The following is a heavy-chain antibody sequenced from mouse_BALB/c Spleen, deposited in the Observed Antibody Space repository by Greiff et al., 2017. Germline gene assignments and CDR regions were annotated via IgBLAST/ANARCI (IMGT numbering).Heavy chain of an antibody. Sequence: DVMLVESGGGLVQPGGSRKLSCAASGFTFSSFGMHWVRQAPEKGLEWVAYISSGSSTIYYADTVKGRFTISRDNPKNTLFLQMTSLRSEDTAMYYCARGGTYYGSSFDYWGQGTTLTVSS. CDR3: ARGGTYYGSSFDY. CDR1: GFTFSSFG. J-gene: IGHJ2*01. D-gene: IGHD1-1*01. V-gene: IGHV5-17*02. CDR2: ISSGSSTI.